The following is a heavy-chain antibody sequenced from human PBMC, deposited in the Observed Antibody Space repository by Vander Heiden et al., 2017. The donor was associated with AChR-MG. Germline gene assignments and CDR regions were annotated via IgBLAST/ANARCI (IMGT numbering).Heavy chain of an antibody. D-gene: IGHD1-26*01. Sequence: QVQLVQSGAEVKKPGASLKVSCTTSGFTFTNYHMHWVRRAPGQGLEWVGTINPSLDSTHYAQKFQGRVRMTRDTSTKTVYMDMKSLRPEDTAVYFCAREVTGSFYFDFWDQGTLVPVS. CDR3: AREVTGSFYFDF. V-gene: IGHV1-46*03. CDR1: GFTFTNYH. J-gene: IGHJ4*02. CDR2: INPSLDST.